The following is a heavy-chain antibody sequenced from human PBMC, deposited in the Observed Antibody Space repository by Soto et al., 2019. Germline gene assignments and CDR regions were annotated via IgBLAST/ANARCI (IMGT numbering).Heavy chain of an antibody. CDR1: NGSISTYY. D-gene: IGHD6-19*01. V-gene: IGHV4-4*08. CDR3: ARMYSSGSGWFHP. Sequence: PSETLSLTCTVSNGSISTYYWSWIRHHPGKGLEWIGSFYSSGSIIYNPSLRSRVSISGDTSSNQFSMSLTSVTAADTARYYCARMYSSGSGWFHPWGQGTLVTVSS. J-gene: IGHJ5*02. CDR2: FYSSGSI.